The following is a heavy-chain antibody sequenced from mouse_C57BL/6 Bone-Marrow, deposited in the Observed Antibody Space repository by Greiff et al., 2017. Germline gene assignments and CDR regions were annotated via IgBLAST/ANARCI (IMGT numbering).Heavy chain of an antibody. CDR3: IDGCAWYFDV. Sequence: EVQLQQSGAELVRPGASVKLSCTASGFTIKDDYMHWVKQRPEQGLEWIGWIDPENGDTEYASKFQGKATITADTSSNTAYLQLSSLTSEDTAVYYCIDGCAWYFDVWGTGTTVTVSS. CDR1: GFTIKDDY. V-gene: IGHV14-4*01. D-gene: IGHD2-3*01. CDR2: IDPENGDT. J-gene: IGHJ1*03.